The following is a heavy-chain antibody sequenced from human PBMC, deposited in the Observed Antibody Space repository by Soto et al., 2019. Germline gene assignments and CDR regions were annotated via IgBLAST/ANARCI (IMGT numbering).Heavy chain of an antibody. CDR1: GFKFSNYA. D-gene: IGHD3-22*01. V-gene: IGHV3-23*01. Sequence: EVQLLESGGGLVQPGGSLRLSCAASGFKFSNYAMTWVRQAPGKGLEWVSGISGSGGSTYYADSVKGRFTISRDNSKSTLYLQMNCLRADDTAVYYCAKDYDRGAYYLLFPAFEIWGQGTMVTVSS. CDR3: AKDYDRGAYYLLFPAFEI. J-gene: IGHJ3*02. CDR2: ISGSGGST.